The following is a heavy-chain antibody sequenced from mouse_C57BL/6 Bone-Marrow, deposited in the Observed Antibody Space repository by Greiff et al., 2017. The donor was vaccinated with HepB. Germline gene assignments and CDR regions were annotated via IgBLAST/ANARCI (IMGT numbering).Heavy chain of an antibody. J-gene: IGHJ3*01. CDR1: GYTFTSYG. V-gene: IGHV1-81*01. CDR2: IYPRSGNT. D-gene: IGHD1-1*02. CDR3: ARSRRHGGSSFAY. Sequence: QVQLKQSGAELARPGASVKLSCKASGYTFTSYGISWVKQRTGQGLEWIGEIYPRSGNTYYNEKFKGKATLTADKSSSTAYRELRSLTSEDSAVYFCARSRRHGGSSFAYWGQGTLVTVSA.